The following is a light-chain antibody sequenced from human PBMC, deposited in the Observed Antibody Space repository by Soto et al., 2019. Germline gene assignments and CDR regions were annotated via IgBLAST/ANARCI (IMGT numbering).Light chain of an antibody. CDR3: QQYKTYSPT. V-gene: IGKV1-5*01. J-gene: IGKJ1*01. Sequence: GDRVTITCRASQSVNSRLAWYQQKPGKAPKFLIYDASSLERGVPSGFSGSGSGTEFTLTINGLQPADFATYYCQQYKTYSPTFGQGTKVDIK. CDR1: QSVNSR. CDR2: DAS.